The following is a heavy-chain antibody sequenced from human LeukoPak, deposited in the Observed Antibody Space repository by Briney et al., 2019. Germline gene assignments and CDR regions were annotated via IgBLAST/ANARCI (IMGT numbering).Heavy chain of an antibody. CDR2: ISGSGGST. Sequence: GGSLRLSCAGSGFTFSTYAMSWVRQAPGKGLEWVSDISGSGGSTHYADSVKGRFTVSRDNAWNSLYLQMNSLRAEDTAVYYCARTLRLHTPRAFDIWGQGTMVTVSS. J-gene: IGHJ3*02. CDR3: ARTLRLHTPRAFDI. CDR1: GFTFSTYA. V-gene: IGHV3-23*01. D-gene: IGHD5-24*01.